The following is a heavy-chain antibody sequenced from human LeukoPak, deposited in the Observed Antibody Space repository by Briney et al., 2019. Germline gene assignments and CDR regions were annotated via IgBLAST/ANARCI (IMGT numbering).Heavy chain of an antibody. CDR1: GHTFTSYY. CDR2: INPSGGST. D-gene: IGHD3-3*01. V-gene: IGHV1-46*01. CDR3: ARAADDFWSGYLVDY. J-gene: IGHJ4*02. Sequence: ASVKVSCKASGHTFTSYYMHWVRQAPGQGLEWMGIINPSGGSTSYAQKFQGRVTMTRDMSTSTVYMELSSLRSEDTAVYYCARAADDFWSGYLVDYWGQGTLVTVSS.